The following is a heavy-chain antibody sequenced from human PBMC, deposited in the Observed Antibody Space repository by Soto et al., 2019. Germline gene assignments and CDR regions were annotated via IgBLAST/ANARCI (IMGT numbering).Heavy chain of an antibody. CDR1: GGSFSGYY. Sequence: QVHLQQWGAGLLKPSETLSLTCAVYGGSFSGYYWNWIRHPPGKGLEWIGEINHSGSTNYNPSLKSRVSISVGTSNNQFSLKLSSVTAADTAVYYCARGRGDGYNQHWYFDLWGRGTLVTVSS. CDR3: ARGRGDGYNQHWYFDL. CDR2: INHSGST. D-gene: IGHD3-10*01. V-gene: IGHV4-34*01. J-gene: IGHJ2*01.